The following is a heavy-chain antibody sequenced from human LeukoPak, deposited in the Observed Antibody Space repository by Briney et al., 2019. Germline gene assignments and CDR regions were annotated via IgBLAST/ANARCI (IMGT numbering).Heavy chain of an antibody. D-gene: IGHD3-10*01. CDR2: INHSGST. V-gene: IGHV4-34*01. J-gene: IGHJ5*02. CDR3: ARGRILIWFGDPTRENWFDP. CDR1: GGSFIGYY. Sequence: SETLSLTCAVYGGSFIGYYWSWIRQPPGKGLEWSGEINHSGSTNYNPSLKSRVTISVDTSKNQFSLKLSSVTAAETAVYYCARGRILIWFGDPTRENWFDPWGQGTMVTVSS.